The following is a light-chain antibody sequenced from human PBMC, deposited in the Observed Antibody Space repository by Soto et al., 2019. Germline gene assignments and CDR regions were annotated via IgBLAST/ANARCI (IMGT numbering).Light chain of an antibody. J-gene: IGKJ2*01. CDR3: MQSLLVPT. V-gene: IGKV2D-29*01. Sequence: DIVMTQTPLNLSVTPGQPASISCKSSQSLRHSDGKTYIYWYLQRPRHPPQLLIYEISNRFAGVPVESSSSESGTELSLKISGVEAEYAWDYYRMQSLLVPTFGQGTKLEVK. CDR2: EIS. CDR1: QSLRHSDGKTY.